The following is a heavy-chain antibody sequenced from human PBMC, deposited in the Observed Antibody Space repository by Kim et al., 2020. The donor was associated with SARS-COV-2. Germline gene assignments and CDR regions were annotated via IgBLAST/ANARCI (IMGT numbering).Heavy chain of an antibody. Sequence: SETLSLTCTVSGGSISSYYWSWIRQPPGKGLEWIGYIYYSGSTNYNPSLKSRVTISVDTSKNQFSLKLSSVTAADTAMYYCARGSAYFQHWGQGTLVTVSS. CDR2: IYYSGST. CDR3: ARGSAYFQH. V-gene: IGHV4-59*01. CDR1: GGSISSYY. J-gene: IGHJ1*01.